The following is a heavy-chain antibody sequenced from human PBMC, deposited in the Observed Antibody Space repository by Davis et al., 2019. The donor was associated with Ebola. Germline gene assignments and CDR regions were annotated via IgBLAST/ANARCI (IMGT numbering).Heavy chain of an antibody. CDR2: IYPRDSDI. V-gene: IGHV5-51*01. CDR1: GYSFNTYW. D-gene: IGHD2-8*01. J-gene: IGHJ6*02. CDR3: ARPRNIVLMVYADYGMDV. Sequence: GESLKISCKGSGYSFNTYWIAWVRQMPGKGLEWMGIIYPRDSDIRYRPSFEGQVTISVDRSISTAYLQWSSLKASDSAMYYCARPRNIVLMVYADYGMDVWGQGTTVTVSS.